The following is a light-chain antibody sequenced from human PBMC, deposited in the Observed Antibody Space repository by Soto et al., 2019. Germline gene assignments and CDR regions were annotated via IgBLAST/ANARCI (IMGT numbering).Light chain of an antibody. V-gene: IGKV3-20*01. Sequence: EVVLPQSHGTLSLSPGERATLSCRASQSVSNNYLAWYQQKPGQAPRLLIYGASSRATGIPDRFSGSGSGTDFTLTISRLEPDDFPVYYCQQYGSSWTFGQGAKAAIK. CDR1: QSVSNNY. CDR2: GAS. J-gene: IGKJ1*01. CDR3: QQYGSSWT.